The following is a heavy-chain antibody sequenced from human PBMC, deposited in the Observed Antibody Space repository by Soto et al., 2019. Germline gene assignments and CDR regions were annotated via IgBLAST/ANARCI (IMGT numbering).Heavy chain of an antibody. D-gene: IGHD2-15*01. Sequence: QVQLQESGPGLVKPSETLSLICTVSGGSITTYYWSWIRQPPGKGLECIGYIHYSGNTDYNPFLKSRLNTSVDRSKNQLTLNLSSVTAADTAVYYCARLLRPSDSERYYMDVWGKGTTVTVSS. J-gene: IGHJ6*03. CDR2: IHYSGNT. CDR1: GGSITTYY. CDR3: ARLLRPSDSERYYMDV. V-gene: IGHV4-59*08.